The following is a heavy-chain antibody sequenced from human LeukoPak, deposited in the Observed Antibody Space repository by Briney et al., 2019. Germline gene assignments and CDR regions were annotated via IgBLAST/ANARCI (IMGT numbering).Heavy chain of an antibody. V-gene: IGHV3-23*01. CDR3: ARGGRYGDYLLDY. CDR2: ISGTGNSG. D-gene: IGHD4-17*01. Sequence: PGGTLRLSCAASGFTFSNYDMNWLRQAPGKGLEWVSIISGTGNSGYYADSVQGRFTISRDNSKNTLFVQMNSLRAEDTALYYCARGGRYGDYLLDYWGQGILDTVSS. CDR1: GFTFSNYD. J-gene: IGHJ4*02.